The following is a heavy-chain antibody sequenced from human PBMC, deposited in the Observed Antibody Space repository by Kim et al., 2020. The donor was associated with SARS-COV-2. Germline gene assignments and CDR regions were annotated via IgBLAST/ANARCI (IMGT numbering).Heavy chain of an antibody. J-gene: IGHJ6*02. Sequence: GGSLRLSCAASGFTVSSYEMNWVRQAPGKGLEWITTYATSTYYTDSVKGRFTISRDNAKNSLYLQMNSLRAEDTAPYYCARGWLDVWGQGTTVTVSS. CDR2: ITTYATST. CDR3: ARGWLDV. V-gene: IGHV3-48*03. CDR1: GFTVSSYE.